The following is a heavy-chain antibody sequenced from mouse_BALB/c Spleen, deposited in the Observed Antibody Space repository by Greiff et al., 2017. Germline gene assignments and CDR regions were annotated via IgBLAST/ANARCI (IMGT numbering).Heavy chain of an antibody. CDR1: GFTFSSYT. CDR3: ARNSHYAMDY. CDR2: ISNGGGST. Sequence: EVQLVESGGGLVQPGGSLKLSCAASGFTFSSYTMSWVRQTPEKRLEWVAYISNGGGSTYYPDTVKGRFTISRDNAKNTLYLQMSSLKSEDTAMYYCARNSHYAMDYWGQGTSVTVSS. V-gene: IGHV5-12-2*01. J-gene: IGHJ4*01.